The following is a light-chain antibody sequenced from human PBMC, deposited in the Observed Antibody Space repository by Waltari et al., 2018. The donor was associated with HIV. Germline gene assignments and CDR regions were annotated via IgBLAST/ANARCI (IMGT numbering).Light chain of an antibody. Sequence: QSVLTQPASVSGSPGQSITISCTGTSSDIGGYNYVSWYQQHPGKAPKLLIYEVSNRPAGVSERFSGSRSGNTASLTISVLQAEDEADYFCSSYAGSSIFVVFGGGTKLTVL. V-gene: IGLV2-14*01. J-gene: IGLJ2*01. CDR3: SSYAGSSIFVV. CDR2: EVS. CDR1: SSDIGGYNY.